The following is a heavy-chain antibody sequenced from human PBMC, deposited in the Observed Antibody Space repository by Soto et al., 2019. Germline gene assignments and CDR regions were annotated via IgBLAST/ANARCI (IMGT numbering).Heavy chain of an antibody. V-gene: IGHV6-1*01. Sequence: SQTLSLTCAISGDSVSSNSAAWNWIRQSPSRGLEWLGRTYYRSKWYNDYAVSVKSRITINPDTSKNQFSLQLNSVTPGDTAVYYCARGRYSSGWNYYYYGMDVWGQGTTVTVSS. CDR3: ARGRYSSGWNYYYYGMDV. D-gene: IGHD6-19*01. CDR2: TYYRSKWYN. CDR1: GDSVSSNSAA. J-gene: IGHJ6*02.